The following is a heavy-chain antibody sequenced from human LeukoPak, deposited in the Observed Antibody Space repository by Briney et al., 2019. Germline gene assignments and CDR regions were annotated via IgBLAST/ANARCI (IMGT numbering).Heavy chain of an antibody. CDR1: GFTFDDYV. Sequence: GGSLRLSCAASGFTFDDYVMHWVRQAPGKGLEWVSYISGDGGATYYADSAKGRFTISRDNGRKSLYLQMHSLRTEDTALYYCAKGGYTYGGRLFDYWGQGTLVTVSS. J-gene: IGHJ4*02. V-gene: IGHV3-43*02. CDR2: ISGDGGAT. CDR3: AKGGYTYGGRLFDY. D-gene: IGHD5-18*01.